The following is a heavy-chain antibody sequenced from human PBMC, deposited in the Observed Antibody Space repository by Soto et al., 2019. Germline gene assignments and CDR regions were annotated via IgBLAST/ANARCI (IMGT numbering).Heavy chain of an antibody. CDR2: ISYDGSNK. V-gene: IGHV3-30-3*01. D-gene: IGHD5-12*01. J-gene: IGHJ4*02. CDR1: GFTFSNYA. CDR3: AREPQPQRWLQPIDS. Sequence: QVQLVESGGGVVQPGRSLRLSCAASGFTFSNYAMHWVRQAPGKGLEWVAVISYDGSNKYYADSVKGRFTISRDNNKNTLYLQMNSLRAEDTAVYYCAREPQPQRWLQPIDSWGQGTLVTVSS.